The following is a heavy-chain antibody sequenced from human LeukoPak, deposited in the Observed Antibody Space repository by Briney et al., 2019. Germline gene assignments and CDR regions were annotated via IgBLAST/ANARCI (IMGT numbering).Heavy chain of an antibody. D-gene: IGHD2-15*01. CDR3: ARDPGYCSGGSCQYYYYYYMDV. V-gene: IGHV3-48*03. J-gene: IGHJ6*03. CDR1: GFTFSSYE. CDR2: ISSSGSTI. Sequence: GGSLRLSCAASGFTFSSYEMNWVRQAPGKGLEWVSYISSSGSTIYYADSVKGRFTISRDNAKNSLYLQMNSLRAEDTAVYYCARDPGYCSGGSCQYYYYYYMDVWGKGTTVTVSS.